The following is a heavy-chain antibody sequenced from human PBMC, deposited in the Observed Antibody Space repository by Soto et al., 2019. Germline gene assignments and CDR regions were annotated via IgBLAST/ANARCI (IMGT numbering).Heavy chain of an antibody. Sequence: QVQLQESGPGLVKPSETLSLTCTVSGGSISSYYWSWIRQPPGKGLEWIGYIYYSGSTNYNPSLKSRVTISVDTSKNQFSLKLSSVTAADTAVYYCARDQAEWGLGSYYRTYYMDVWGKGTTVTVSS. CDR3: ARDQAEWGLGSYYRTYYMDV. CDR1: GGSISSYY. V-gene: IGHV4-59*01. CDR2: IYYSGST. D-gene: IGHD3-10*01. J-gene: IGHJ6*03.